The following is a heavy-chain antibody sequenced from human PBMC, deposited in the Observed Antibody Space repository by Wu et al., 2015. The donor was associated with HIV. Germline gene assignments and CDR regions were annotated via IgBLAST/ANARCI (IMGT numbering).Heavy chain of an antibody. CDR2: IIPIFGTS. D-gene: IGHD3-3*02. V-gene: IGHV1-69*05. J-gene: IGHJ6*01. CDR3: AREKLPDVMSEHFYYGVDV. CDR1: GGTFRSHG. Sequence: QVQLVQSGAEVKKPGSSVKVSCKASGGTFRSHGISWVRQAPGQGLEWMGGIIPIFGTSDYARKFQGRVTITTDESTSTAYMELRSLKSEDTAIYYCAREKLPDVMSEHFYYGVDVWGQGTDGHRLR.